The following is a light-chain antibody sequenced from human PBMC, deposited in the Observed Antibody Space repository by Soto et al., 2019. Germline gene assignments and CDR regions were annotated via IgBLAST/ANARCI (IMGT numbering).Light chain of an antibody. CDR1: QTVRPNF. CDR3: QHYSTYPLT. Sequence: DIVLTQSPGTLSLYPVERATLSCRASQTVRPNFLSWYQRTPGQTPRLLIYCAASRSTSIPDRFSGSGSGTDFTLTTSSLDPEDVAVYYCQHYSTYPLTFGGGTKVDIK. V-gene: IGKV3-20*01. J-gene: IGKJ4*01. CDR2: CAA.